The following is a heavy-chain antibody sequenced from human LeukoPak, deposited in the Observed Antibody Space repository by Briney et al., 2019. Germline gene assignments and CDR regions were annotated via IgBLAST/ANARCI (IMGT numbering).Heavy chain of an antibody. CDR3: ARGPSRDYGSESSWFDP. J-gene: IGHJ5*02. Sequence: ASVKVSCKASGYTFSTYDINWVRQVTGQGLEWMGWMNPNSGNTGYAQNIQGRVTMTRNTSINTAYMELSSLRSEDTAVYYCARGPSRDYGSESSWFDPWGQGTLVTVSS. CDR1: GYTFSTYD. V-gene: IGHV1-8*01. D-gene: IGHD3-10*01. CDR2: MNPNSGNT.